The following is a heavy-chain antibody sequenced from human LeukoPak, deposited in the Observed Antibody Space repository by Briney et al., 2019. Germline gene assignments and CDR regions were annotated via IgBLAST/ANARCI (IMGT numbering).Heavy chain of an antibody. CDR2: MNPNSGNT. CDR1: GYTFTSYD. CDR3: ASTTMVRGAEYFQH. D-gene: IGHD3-10*01. Sequence: GASVNVSCKASGYTFTSYDINWVRQATGQGLEWMGWMNPNSGNTGYAQEFQGRVTMTRNTSISTAYMELSSLRSEDTAVYYCASTTMVRGAEYFQHWGQGTLVTVSS. J-gene: IGHJ1*01. V-gene: IGHV1-8*01.